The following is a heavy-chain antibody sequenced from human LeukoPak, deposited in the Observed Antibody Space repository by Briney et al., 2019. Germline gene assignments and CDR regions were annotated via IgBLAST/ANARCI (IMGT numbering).Heavy chain of an antibody. J-gene: IGHJ4*02. CDR3: ARVGPTYDSSGYYYEINFDY. CDR1: GYSISSGYY. D-gene: IGHD3-22*01. CDR2: IYHSGST. Sequence: SETLSLTCTVSGYSISSGYYWGWIWQPPGKGLEWIGSIYHSGSTYYNPSLKSRVTISVDTSKNQFSLKLSSVTAADTAVYYCARVGPTYDSSGYYYEINFDYWGQGTLVTVSS. V-gene: IGHV4-38-2*02.